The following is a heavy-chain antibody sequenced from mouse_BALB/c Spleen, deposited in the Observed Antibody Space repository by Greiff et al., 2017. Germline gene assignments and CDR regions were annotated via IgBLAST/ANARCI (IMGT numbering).Heavy chain of an antibody. D-gene: IGHD1-1*01. CDR3: TRDLFTTVVAPYAMDY. V-gene: IGHV5-6-4*01. Sequence: DVKLVESGGGLVKPGGSLKLSCAASGFTFSSYTMSWVRQTPEKRLEWVATISSGGSYTYYPDSVKGRFTISRDNAKNTLYLQMSSLKSEDTAMYYCTRDLFTTVVAPYAMDYWGQGTSVTVSS. J-gene: IGHJ4*01. CDR1: GFTFSSYT. CDR2: ISSGGSYT.